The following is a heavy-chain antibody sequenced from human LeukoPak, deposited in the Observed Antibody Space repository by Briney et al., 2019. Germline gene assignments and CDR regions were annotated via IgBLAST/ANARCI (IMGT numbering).Heavy chain of an antibody. D-gene: IGHD6-19*01. CDR3: ARSVAGFDF. CDR2: IKMDGSER. V-gene: IGHV3-7*01. CDR1: GFTFSSYW. Sequence: PGGSLRLSCAATGFTFSSYWMHWVRQAPGKGLEWVANIKMDGSERYYVDSVEGRFTISRDNAKNSLYLQMNSLRAEDTAVYYCARSVAGFDFWGQGSLVTVSS. J-gene: IGHJ4*02.